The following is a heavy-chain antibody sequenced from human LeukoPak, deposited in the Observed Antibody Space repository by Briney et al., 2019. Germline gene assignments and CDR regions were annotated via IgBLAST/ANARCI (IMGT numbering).Heavy chain of an antibody. Sequence: SETLSLTCTVSGGSISSGSYYWSWIRQPAGKGLEWIGRIYSSGGTDYNPSLKSRVTISADTSKNQFSLKLTSVTAADTAVYYCARDLDGTTGKFDYWGQGILVTVSS. D-gene: IGHD1-7*01. V-gene: IGHV4-61*02. CDR1: GGSISSGSYY. CDR2: IYSSGGT. CDR3: ARDLDGTTGKFDY. J-gene: IGHJ4*02.